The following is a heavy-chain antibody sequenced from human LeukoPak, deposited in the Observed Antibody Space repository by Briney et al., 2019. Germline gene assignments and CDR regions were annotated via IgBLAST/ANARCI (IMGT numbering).Heavy chain of an antibody. J-gene: IGHJ4*02. V-gene: IGHV3-23*01. CDR1: GFTFSNYA. CDR3: ARDVNPYYVTIPGGY. Sequence: QSGGSLRLSCAASGFTFSNYAMSWVRQAPGKGLEWVSSTSGSGGLTYYADFVKGRFTISRDNSKNTLYLQMNSLRAEDTAVYYCARDVNPYYVTIPGGYWGQGTLVTVSS. D-gene: IGHD3-10*02. CDR2: TSGSGGLT.